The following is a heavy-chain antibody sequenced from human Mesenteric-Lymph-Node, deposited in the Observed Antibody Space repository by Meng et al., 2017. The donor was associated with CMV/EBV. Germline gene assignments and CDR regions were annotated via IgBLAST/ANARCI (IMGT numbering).Heavy chain of an antibody. Sequence: QVKLQQWCAGLLKPPETLSLTCAVYGGSFSGYYWRWMRQLPGTGLEGIGGINHSGVPNYHPSLKSRVTISLDRSKNQFSLKLSSVTAEAAAVYYCARGSDIPVNNYWGQGTLVTVSS. V-gene: IGHV4-34*01. CDR2: INHSGVP. CDR3: ARGSDIPVNNY. J-gene: IGHJ4*02. CDR1: GGSFSGYY. D-gene: IGHD2-15*01.